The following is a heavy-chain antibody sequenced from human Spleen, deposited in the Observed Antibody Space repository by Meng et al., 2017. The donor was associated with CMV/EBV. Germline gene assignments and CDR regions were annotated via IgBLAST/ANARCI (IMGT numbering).Heavy chain of an antibody. D-gene: IGHD2-2*02. J-gene: IGHJ6*02. Sequence: SCTASGFIFSDYYMSWIRQAPGKGLEWISYISSSDGTIYYADSVQGRFTISRDNAKNSLYLQMNSLRAEDTAVYYCARDHWGYCSSTSCYNYYYYGMDVWGQGTTVTVSS. CDR2: ISSSDGTI. CDR1: GFIFSDYY. V-gene: IGHV3-11*04. CDR3: ARDHWGYCSSTSCYNYYYYGMDV.